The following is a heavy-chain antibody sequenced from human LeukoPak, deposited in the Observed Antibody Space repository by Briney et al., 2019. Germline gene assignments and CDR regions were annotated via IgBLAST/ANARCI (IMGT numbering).Heavy chain of an antibody. V-gene: IGHV3-23*01. Sequence: GGSLRLSCTASGFNFRNYAMTWVRQAPGKGPGWVSAISDSGGHTYYADSVKGRFTISRDNSRNTLYLQINSLRADDTAIYYCANFERTVAGPYNWFDSWGQGTLVTVS. D-gene: IGHD6-19*01. CDR3: ANFERTVAGPYNWFDS. J-gene: IGHJ5*01. CDR1: GFNFRNYA. CDR2: ISDSGGHT.